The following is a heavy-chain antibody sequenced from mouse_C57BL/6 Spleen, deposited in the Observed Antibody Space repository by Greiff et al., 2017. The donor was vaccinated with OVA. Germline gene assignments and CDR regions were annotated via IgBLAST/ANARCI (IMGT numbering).Heavy chain of an antibody. CDR1: GFTFSDYY. CDR3: ARDHRGGYYFDY. D-gene: IGHD1-1*02. CDR2: INYDGSST. V-gene: IGHV5-16*01. J-gene: IGHJ2*01. Sequence: EVQRVESEGGLVQPGSSMKLSCTASGFTFSDYYMAWVRQVPEKGLEWVANINYDGSSTYYLDSLKSRFIISRDNAKNILYLQMSSLKSEDTATYYCARDHRGGYYFDYWGQGTTLTVSS.